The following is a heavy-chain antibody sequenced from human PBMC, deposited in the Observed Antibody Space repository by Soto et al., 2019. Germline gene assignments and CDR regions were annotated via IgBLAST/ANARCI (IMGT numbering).Heavy chain of an antibody. V-gene: IGHV3-48*01. Sequence: EVQLVESGGGLVQPGGSLRLSCAASGFTFSSYSMNWVRQAPGKGLEWVSYISSSSSTIYYADSVKGRFTISRDNANNSLYLQMNSLRAEDTAVYYCARDAPPDDYWGQGTLVTVSS. CDR3: ARDAPPDDY. CDR2: ISSSSSTI. J-gene: IGHJ4*02. CDR1: GFTFSSYS.